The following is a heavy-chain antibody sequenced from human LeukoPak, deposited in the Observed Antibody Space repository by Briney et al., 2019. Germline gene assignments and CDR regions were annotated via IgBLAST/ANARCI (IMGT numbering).Heavy chain of an antibody. V-gene: IGHV3-53*01. CDR3: ARGRAKGLSIAAAEGDI. CDR1: GFPVSSNY. CDR2: IHSDGTT. J-gene: IGHJ3*02. D-gene: IGHD6-13*01. Sequence: PGGSLRLSCAASGFPVSSNYMSWVRQAPGKGLEWVSVIHSDGTTYYADSVKGRFTISRDISRNTVYLQMNSLRGEDAAVYFCARGRAKGLSIAAAEGDIWGQGTMVTVSS.